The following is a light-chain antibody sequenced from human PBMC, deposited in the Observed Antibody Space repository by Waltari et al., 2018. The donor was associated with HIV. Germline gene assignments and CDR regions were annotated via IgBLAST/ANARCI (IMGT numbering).Light chain of an antibody. CDR2: GAS. CDR1: QSVSSSY. CDR3: QQYGRLPRT. V-gene: IGKV3-20*01. Sequence: EIVLTQSPGPLSLSPGERATLSCRASQSVSSSYLAWYQKPGQAPRLLIYGASSRATGIPDRFSGSGSGTDFTLTISRLEPEDFAVYYCQQYGRLPRTFGQGTKVEI. J-gene: IGKJ1*01.